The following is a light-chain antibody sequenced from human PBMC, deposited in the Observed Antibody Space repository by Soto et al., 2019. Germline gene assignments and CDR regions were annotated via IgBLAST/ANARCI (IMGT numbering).Light chain of an antibody. CDR2: DVS. J-gene: IGLJ2*01. CDR1: SSDVGGYNY. Sequence: QSALTQHASVSGSPGQSITISCTGTSSDVGGYNYVSWCQQHPGKAPKLMIYDVSNRPSGVSNRFSGSKSGNTASLTISGLQAEDEADYYCSSYTSSSTVVFGAGTKLTVL. CDR3: SSYTSSSTVV. V-gene: IGLV2-14*01.